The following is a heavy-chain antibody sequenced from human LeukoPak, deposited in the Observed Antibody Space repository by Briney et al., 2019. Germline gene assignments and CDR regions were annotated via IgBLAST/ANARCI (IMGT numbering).Heavy chain of an antibody. CDR3: ARGCSGYQGRSYYYYMDV. Sequence: SETLSLTCAVYGGSFSGYYWSWIRQPPGKGLEWIGEINHSGSTNYNPSLKSRVTISVDTSKNQFSLKLSSVTAADTAVYYCARGCSGYQGRSYYYYMDVWGKGTTVTVSS. CDR1: GGSFSGYY. D-gene: IGHD5-12*01. CDR2: INHSGST. V-gene: IGHV4-34*01. J-gene: IGHJ6*03.